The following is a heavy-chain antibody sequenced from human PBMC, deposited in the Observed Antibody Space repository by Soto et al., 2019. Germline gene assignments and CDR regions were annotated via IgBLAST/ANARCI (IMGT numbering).Heavy chain of an antibody. CDR3: ARDHSSSWYYVYYYYGMDV. J-gene: IGHJ6*02. D-gene: IGHD6-13*01. CDR2: ISAYNGNT. Sequence: GASVKVSCKASGYTFTSYGISWVRQAPGQGLEWMGWISAYNGNTNYAQKLQGRVTMTTDTSTSTAYMELRSLRSDDTAVYYCARDHSSSWYYVYYYYGMDVWGQGTTVTVSS. V-gene: IGHV1-18*04. CDR1: GYTFTSYG.